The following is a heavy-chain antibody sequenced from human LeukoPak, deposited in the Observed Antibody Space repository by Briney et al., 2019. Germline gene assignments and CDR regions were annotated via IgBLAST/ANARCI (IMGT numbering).Heavy chain of an antibody. Sequence: ASVKVSCKASGCTFTSYDINWVRQATGQGLEWMGWMNPNSGNTGYAQKFQGRVTMTRNTSISTAYMGLSSLRSEDTAVYYCARGRSYDFWSGYYYYGATYYYYMDVWGKGTTVTASS. CDR2: MNPNSGNT. CDR1: GCTFTSYD. V-gene: IGHV1-8*01. CDR3: ARGRSYDFWSGYYYYGATYYYYMDV. D-gene: IGHD3-3*01. J-gene: IGHJ6*03.